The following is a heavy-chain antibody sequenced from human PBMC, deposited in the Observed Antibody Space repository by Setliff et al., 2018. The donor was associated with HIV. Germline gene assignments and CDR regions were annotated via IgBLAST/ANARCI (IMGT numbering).Heavy chain of an antibody. J-gene: IGHJ3*02. Sequence: GASVKVSCKASGYTFTTYYMHWVRQAPGQGLEWMAVINPSVGSTNFAQMFQGRVTMTRDTSTSTVYMELSSLRSEDTAVYYCATSSPVGPWLPSHDAFDIWGQGTMVTVSS. CDR1: GYTFTTYY. CDR3: ATSSPVGPWLPSHDAFDI. D-gene: IGHD3-22*01. CDR2: INPSVGST. V-gene: IGHV1-46*01.